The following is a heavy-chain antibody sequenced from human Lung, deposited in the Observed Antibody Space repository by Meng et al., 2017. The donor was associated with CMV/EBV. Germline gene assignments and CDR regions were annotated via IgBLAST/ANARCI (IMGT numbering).Heavy chain of an antibody. Sequence: LTXXASGFTFSSYAMHWVRQAPGKGLEWVAVISYDGSNKYYADSVKGRFTISRDNSKNTLYLQMNSLRAEDTAVYYCASSQGIAARPPDYWGQGTXVNVDS. J-gene: IGHJ4*02. CDR3: ASSQGIAARPPDY. CDR2: ISYDGSNK. D-gene: IGHD6-6*01. V-gene: IGHV3-30*04. CDR1: GFTFSSYA.